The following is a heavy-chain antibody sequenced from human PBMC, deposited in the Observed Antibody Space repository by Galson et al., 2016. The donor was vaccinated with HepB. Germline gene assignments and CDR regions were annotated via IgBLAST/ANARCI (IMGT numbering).Heavy chain of an antibody. CDR2: IYSTGYT. J-gene: IGHJ4*02. D-gene: IGHD4-17*01. Sequence: TLSLTCTVSGVSISRGGHYWSWIRQHPGKGLEWIGYIYSTGYTHYNTSLKSRVTISEDTSKSQFSLMLRSVTAADTAVYYCARGGENYGDYVVYWGQGPLVIVSS. V-gene: IGHV4-31*03. CDR1: GVSISRGGHY. CDR3: ARGGENYGDYVVY.